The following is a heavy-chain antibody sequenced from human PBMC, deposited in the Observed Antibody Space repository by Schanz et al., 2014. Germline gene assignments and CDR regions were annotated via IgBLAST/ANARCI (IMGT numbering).Heavy chain of an antibody. CDR1: GGSIRSGTYY. V-gene: IGHV4-61*02. Sequence: QVQLQASGPGLVKPSQTLSLPCTVSGGSIRSGTYYWSWIRQPAGKALEWVGRVFPNGITNYNPSLKSRVPISLDTSKHQFSLTLPSLAAADTAVYYCARDTTWRLDLWGRGTLVAVSS. CDR3: ARDTTWRLDL. D-gene: IGHD1-1*01. J-gene: IGHJ2*01. CDR2: VFPNGIT.